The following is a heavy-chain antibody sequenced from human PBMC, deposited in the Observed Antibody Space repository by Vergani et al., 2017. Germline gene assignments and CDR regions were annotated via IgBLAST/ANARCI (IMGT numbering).Heavy chain of an antibody. D-gene: IGHD3-22*01. CDR1: GYSFTNYW. V-gene: IGHV5-51*01. J-gene: IGHJ4*01. CDR3: ARLYGRDSSGGKYFDY. Sequence: EVQLVQSGAEVKKPGESLKISCQLSGYSFTNYWIGWVRQMPGKGLEWLGIIHPADSDTRYSPSFQGQLTISVDKSISTAYLQRSSLRASDSAMYYCARLYGRDSSGGKYFDYWGHGTLVTVSS. CDR2: IHPADSDT.